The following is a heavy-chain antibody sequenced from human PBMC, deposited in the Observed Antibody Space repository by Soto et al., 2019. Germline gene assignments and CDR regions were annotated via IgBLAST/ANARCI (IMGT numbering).Heavy chain of an antibody. V-gene: IGHV1-18*04. Sequence: ASVKVSCKASGYTFTSYGISWVLQAPGQGLEWMGWISAYNGNTNYAQKLQGRVTMTTDTSTSTAYMELRSLRSDDTAVYYCARLRSAPYYDSSGYPDYWGQGTLVTVSS. CDR1: GYTFTSYG. CDR3: ARLRSAPYYDSSGYPDY. CDR2: ISAYNGNT. J-gene: IGHJ4*02. D-gene: IGHD3-22*01.